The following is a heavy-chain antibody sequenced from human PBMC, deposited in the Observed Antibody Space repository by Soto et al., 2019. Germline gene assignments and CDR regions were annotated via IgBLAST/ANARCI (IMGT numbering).Heavy chain of an antibody. J-gene: IGHJ5*02. CDR2: ISHSGTT. D-gene: IGHD2-21*02. CDR1: GGSISNGAYS. Sequence: QLHLQQSGSGLVKPSQTLSLTCAVSGGSISNGAYSWSWIRQPPGKGLEWIGSISHSGTTHFNPSTKSRVTISADRSKNQFSLKLSSVTAADTAVYFCAAEIVVVTAWGQGTLVTVSS. V-gene: IGHV4-30-2*01. CDR3: AAEIVVVTA.